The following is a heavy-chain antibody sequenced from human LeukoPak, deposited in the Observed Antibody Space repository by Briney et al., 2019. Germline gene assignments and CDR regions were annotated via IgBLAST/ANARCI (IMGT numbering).Heavy chain of an antibody. Sequence: SETLSLTCAVYGGSFSGYYWSWIRQPPGEGLEWIGEINHSGSTNYNPSLKSRVTISVDTSKNQFSLKLSSVTAADTAVYYCARGQIDYSSLNLKDHYYYYYGMDVWGKGTTVTVSS. D-gene: IGHD3-16*01. CDR3: ARGQIDYSSLNLKDHYYYYYGMDV. J-gene: IGHJ6*04. CDR2: INHSGST. V-gene: IGHV4-34*01. CDR1: GGSFSGYY.